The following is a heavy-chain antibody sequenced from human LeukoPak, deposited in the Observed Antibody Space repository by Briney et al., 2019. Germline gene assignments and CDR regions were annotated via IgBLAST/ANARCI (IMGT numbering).Heavy chain of an antibody. CDR3: AKEMVPRFGMVRGVISY. Sequence: PGGSLRLSCAPSGFTFSSYAMSWVRQAPGKGLEWVSAISGSGGSTYYADSVKGRFTISRDNSKNTLYLQMNSLRAEDTAVYYWAKEMVPRFGMVRGVISYWGQGTLVTVSS. CDR1: GFTFSSYA. V-gene: IGHV3-23*01. J-gene: IGHJ4*02. D-gene: IGHD3-10*01. CDR2: ISGSGGST.